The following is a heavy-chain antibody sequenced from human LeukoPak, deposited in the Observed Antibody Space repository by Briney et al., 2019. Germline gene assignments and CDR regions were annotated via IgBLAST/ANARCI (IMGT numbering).Heavy chain of an antibody. V-gene: IGHV4-61*02. CDR2: FYPSGGT. Sequence: PSQTLSLTCTVSGGSISSGSYYWSWIRQPAGKGLEWIGRFYPSGGTNYNPSLKSRVTISVDTSKNQFSLKLSSVTAADTAVYYCARLLAPTSYYYGSGRFMTSYYFDYWGQGTLVTVSS. D-gene: IGHD3-10*01. CDR3: ARLLAPTSYYYGSGRFMTSYYFDY. J-gene: IGHJ4*02. CDR1: GGSISSGSYY.